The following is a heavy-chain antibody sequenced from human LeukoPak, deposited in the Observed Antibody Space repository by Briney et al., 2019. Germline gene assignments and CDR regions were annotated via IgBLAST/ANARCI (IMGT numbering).Heavy chain of an antibody. Sequence: GGSLRLSCAASGFTFSSYAMTWVRQAPGKGLEWISAISDSGRSTYYADSVKGRFTISRDVSKSTLYLQMNSLRAEDTALYYCAKGQRWELPLDFWGQGTLVTVSS. CDR3: AKGQRWELPLDF. CDR2: ISDSGRST. D-gene: IGHD2-15*01. V-gene: IGHV3-23*01. CDR1: GFTFSSYA. J-gene: IGHJ4*02.